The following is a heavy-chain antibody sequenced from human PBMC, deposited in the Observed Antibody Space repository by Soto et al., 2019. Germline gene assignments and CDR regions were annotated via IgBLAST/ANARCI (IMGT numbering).Heavy chain of an antibody. CDR2: INHGGTS. J-gene: IGHJ6*02. D-gene: IGHD3-9*01. Sequence: SETLSLTCAVHGGSFSGYYWDWIRQPPGKGLEWIGEINHGGTSNYNPSLKSRVTISVDTSKNQFSLKLSSVTAADTAVYYCARGGRGRYFDWSAAYYYYGMDVWGQGTTVTVSS. CDR3: ARGGRGRYFDWSAAYYYYGMDV. V-gene: IGHV4-34*01. CDR1: GGSFSGYY.